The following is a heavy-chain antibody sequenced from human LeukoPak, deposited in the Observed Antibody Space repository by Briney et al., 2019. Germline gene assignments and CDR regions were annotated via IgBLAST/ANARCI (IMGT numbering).Heavy chain of an antibody. CDR3: ARDLPAYCGGDCYPNFDY. J-gene: IGHJ4*02. Sequence: ASVKVSCKASGYTFTGYGISWVRQAPGQGLERMGWISAYNGNTNYAQKLQGRVTMTTDTSTSTAYMELRSLRSDDTAVYYCARDLPAYCGGDCYPNFDYWGQGTLVTVSS. V-gene: IGHV1-18*01. D-gene: IGHD2-21*02. CDR2: ISAYNGNT. CDR1: GYTFTGYG.